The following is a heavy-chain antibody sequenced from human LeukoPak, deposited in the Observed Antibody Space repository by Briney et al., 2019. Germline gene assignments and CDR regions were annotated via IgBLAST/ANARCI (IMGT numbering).Heavy chain of an antibody. D-gene: IGHD6-25*01. CDR2: INPNSGGT. CDR1: GYTFIGYY. CDR3: AREGAAAEDVNWFDP. J-gene: IGHJ5*02. V-gene: IGHV1-2*02. Sequence: ASLKVSCKASGYTFIGYYMHWVRQAPGQGLEWMGWINPNSGGTHYAQKSQDRVTMTRDTSISTAYMELNSLRSDDTAVYYCAREGAAAEDVNWFDPWGQGTLVTVSS.